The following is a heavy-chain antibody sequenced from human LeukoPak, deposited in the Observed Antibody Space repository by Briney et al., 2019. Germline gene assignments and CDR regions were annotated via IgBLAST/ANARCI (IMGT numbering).Heavy chain of an antibody. CDR3: AKELTTERTPGVDS. CDR2: ISGSGDIT. J-gene: IGHJ4*02. V-gene: IGHV3-23*01. Sequence: GGSLRLSCAASGFTFSTYAMSWVRQAPGKGLEWVSAISGSGDITYLADSVKGRFTISRDNSKKTLYLQVNSLRAEDTAVYFCAKELTTERTPGVDSWGQGTLVTVSS. CDR1: GFTFSTYA. D-gene: IGHD4-17*01.